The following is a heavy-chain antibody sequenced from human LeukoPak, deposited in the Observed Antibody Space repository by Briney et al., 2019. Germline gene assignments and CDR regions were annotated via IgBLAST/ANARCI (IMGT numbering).Heavy chain of an antibody. CDR1: GFTFSSYW. D-gene: IGHD2-21*02. CDR3: AGDKHIVVVTAILDY. J-gene: IGHJ4*02. CDR2: IKQDGSEK. V-gene: IGHV3-7*01. Sequence: PGGSLRLSCAASGFTFSSYWMSWVRQAPGKGLEWVANIKQDGSEKYYVDSVKGRFTISRDNAKNSLYLQMNSLRAEDTAVYYCAGDKHIVVVTAILDYWGQGTLVTVSS.